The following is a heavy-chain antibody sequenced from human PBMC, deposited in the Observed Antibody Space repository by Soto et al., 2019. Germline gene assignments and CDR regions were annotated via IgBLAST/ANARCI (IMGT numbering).Heavy chain of an antibody. V-gene: IGHV4-34*01. J-gene: IGHJ4*02. CDR1: GGSFSGYY. Sequence: QVQLQQWGAGLLKPSETLSLTCGVYGGSFSGYYWSWIRQFPGKGLEWIGEINDSGSTNYNPSLKTRVTMSVDTSKNQFSLSLSSVTAADTAVYYCSRGVPNSSTWTLEGDYWGPGTLVSVSS. CDR2: INDSGST. CDR3: SRGVPNSSTWTLEGDY. D-gene: IGHD6-13*01.